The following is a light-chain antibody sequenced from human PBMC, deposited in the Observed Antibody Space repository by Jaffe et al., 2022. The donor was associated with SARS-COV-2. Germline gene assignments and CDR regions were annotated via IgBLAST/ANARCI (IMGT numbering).Light chain of an antibody. CDR1: SGSVSTYYY. V-gene: IGLV8-61*01. Sequence: QTVVTQEPSFSVSPGGTVTLTCDLSSGSVSTYYYPSWYQQTPGQAPRTLIYSTGTRSSGVPDRFSGSIVGNRAALTITGAQADDESDYYCALYMGSGIWVFGGGTKLTVL. CDR3: ALYMGSGIWV. J-gene: IGLJ3*02. CDR2: STG.